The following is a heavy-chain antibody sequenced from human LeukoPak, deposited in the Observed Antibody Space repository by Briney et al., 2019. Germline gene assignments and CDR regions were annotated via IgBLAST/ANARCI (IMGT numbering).Heavy chain of an antibody. V-gene: IGHV4-39*01. D-gene: IGHD3-10*01. Sequence: SETLSLTCTVSGGSIRSSSYYWAWIRQPPGKGLEWIGSIYYSGSTYYNSSLKSRVTISVDTSKNQFSLKLSSVTAADTAVYYCARGSMVRGVVPRPIDYWGQGTLVTVSS. J-gene: IGHJ4*02. CDR3: ARGSMVRGVVPRPIDY. CDR2: IYYSGST. CDR1: GGSIRSSSYY.